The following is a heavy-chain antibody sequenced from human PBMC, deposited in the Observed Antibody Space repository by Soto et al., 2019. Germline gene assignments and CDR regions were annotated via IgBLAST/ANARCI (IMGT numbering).Heavy chain of an antibody. Sequence: SETLSLTCTVSGGSISSYYWSWIRQPPGKGLEWIGYIYYSGSTNYNPSLKSRVTISVDTSKNQFSLKLSSVTAADTAVYYCAGSETVVRGVYNWFDPWGQGTLVTVSS. CDR3: AGSETVVRGVYNWFDP. J-gene: IGHJ5*02. D-gene: IGHD3-10*01. CDR2: IYYSGST. V-gene: IGHV4-59*01. CDR1: GGSISSYY.